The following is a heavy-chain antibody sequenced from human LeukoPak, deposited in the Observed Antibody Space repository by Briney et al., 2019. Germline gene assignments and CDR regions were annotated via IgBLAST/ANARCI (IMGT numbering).Heavy chain of an antibody. J-gene: IGHJ4*02. CDR2: ISGSGGST. CDR3: AKKFFYDSSGHFDY. Sequence: PGGSLRLSCAASGFTFSSYAMNWVRQAPGKGLEWVSAISGSGGSTYYADSVKGRFTISRDNSKNTLYLQMNSLRAEDTAIYYCAKKFFYDSSGHFDYWGQGTLVTVSS. D-gene: IGHD3-22*01. CDR1: GFTFSSYA. V-gene: IGHV3-23*01.